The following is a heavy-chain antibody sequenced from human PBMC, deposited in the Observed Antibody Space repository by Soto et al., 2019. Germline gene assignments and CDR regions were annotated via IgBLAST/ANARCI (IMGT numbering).Heavy chain of an antibody. J-gene: IGHJ4*02. CDR2: ISGSGGST. V-gene: IGHV3-23*01. CDR3: ARADGYSYGYVS. Sequence: GGSLRLSCAASGFTFSSYAMSWVRQAPGKGLEWVSAISGSGGSTYYADSVKGRFTISRDNSKNTLYLQVNSLRAEDTAVYYCARADGYSYGYVSGGQGPLVTVSS. CDR1: GFTFSSYA. D-gene: IGHD5-18*01.